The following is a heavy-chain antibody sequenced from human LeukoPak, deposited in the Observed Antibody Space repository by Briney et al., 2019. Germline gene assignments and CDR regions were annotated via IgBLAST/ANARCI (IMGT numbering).Heavy chain of an antibody. Sequence: GGSLGLSCAASGFTFSSYGMHWVRQAPGKGLEWVAVIWYDRSNKYYADSVKGRFTISRDNSKNTLYLQMNSLRAEDTAVYYWARDKGGGLRFWGYFDYGGRGPLATV. V-gene: IGHV3-33*01. D-gene: IGHD5-12*01. CDR3: ARDKGGGLRFWGYFDY. CDR1: GFTFSSYG. CDR2: IWYDRSNK. J-gene: IGHJ4*02.